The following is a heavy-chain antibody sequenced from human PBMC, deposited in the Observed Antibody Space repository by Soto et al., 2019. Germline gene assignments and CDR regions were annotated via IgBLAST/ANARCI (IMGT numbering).Heavy chain of an antibody. V-gene: IGHV1-8*01. Sequence: ASVKVSCKASGYTFTSYDINWVRQATGQGLEWMGWMNPNSGNTGYAQKFQGRVTMTRNTPISTAYMELSSLRSEDTAVYYCARLSLYCSGGSCYSSAWFDPWGQGTLVTVSS. CDR2: MNPNSGNT. CDR3: ARLSLYCSGGSCYSSAWFDP. J-gene: IGHJ5*02. CDR1: GYTFTSYD. D-gene: IGHD2-15*01.